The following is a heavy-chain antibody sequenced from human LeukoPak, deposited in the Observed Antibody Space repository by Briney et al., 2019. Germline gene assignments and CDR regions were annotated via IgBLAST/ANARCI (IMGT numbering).Heavy chain of an antibody. V-gene: IGHV3-21*01. J-gene: IGHJ5*02. Sequence: GGSLRLSCTASGFTFSSYSMNWVRQAPGKGLEWVSSISTSSSYIYYADSVKGRFTISRDNARNSLYLQMNTLRAEDTAVYSCARGADGVSSNSRGWFDPWGQGTLVTVSS. CDR3: ARGADGVSSNSRGWFDP. CDR1: GFTFSSYS. CDR2: ISTSSSYI. D-gene: IGHD2-15*01.